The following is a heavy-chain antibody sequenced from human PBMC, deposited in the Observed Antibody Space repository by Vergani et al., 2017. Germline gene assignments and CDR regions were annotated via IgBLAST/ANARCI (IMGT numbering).Heavy chain of an antibody. CDR1: GFTFSSYG. V-gene: IGHV3-33*01. CDR3: ARDLGIAAAGIDY. J-gene: IGHJ4*02. Sequence: QVQLVESGGGVVQPGRSLRLSCAASGFTFSSYGMHWVRQAPGKGLEWVAVIWYDGSNKYYADSVKGRFTISRDNSKNTLYLQMNSLRAEDTAVYYCARDLGIAAAGIDYRGQGTLVTVSS. D-gene: IGHD6-13*01. CDR2: IWYDGSNK.